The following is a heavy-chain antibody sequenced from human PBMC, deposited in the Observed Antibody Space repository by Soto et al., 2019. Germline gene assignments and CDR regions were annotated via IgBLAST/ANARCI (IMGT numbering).Heavy chain of an antibody. CDR1: GFTFNSYA. V-gene: IGHV3-23*01. CDR2: ISGSGGST. Sequence: EVQLLESGGGLVQPGGSLRLSCAASGFTFNSYAMTWVRQAPGKGLEWVSAISGSGGSTYYADSVKGRFTISRDNSRNTLYLQMISLRAEDTAIYYCAKDLKGYSYGSFDYWGQGTLVTVSS. D-gene: IGHD5-18*01. J-gene: IGHJ4*02. CDR3: AKDLKGYSYGSFDY.